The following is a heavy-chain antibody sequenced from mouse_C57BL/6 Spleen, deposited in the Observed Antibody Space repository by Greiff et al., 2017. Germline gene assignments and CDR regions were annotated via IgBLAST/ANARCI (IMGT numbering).Heavy chain of an antibody. CDR2: IYPSDRDT. Sequence: VQLQQPGAELVRPGSSVKLSCKASGYTFTSYWMDWVKQRPGQGLEWIGNIYPSDRDTHYNQTFKGKATLTVDKSSSTAYMQLSSLTSEDSAVSYCARSGSSLFDYWGQGTTLTVSS. CDR1: GYTFTSYW. J-gene: IGHJ2*01. V-gene: IGHV1-61*01. CDR3: ARSGSSLFDY. D-gene: IGHD1-1*01.